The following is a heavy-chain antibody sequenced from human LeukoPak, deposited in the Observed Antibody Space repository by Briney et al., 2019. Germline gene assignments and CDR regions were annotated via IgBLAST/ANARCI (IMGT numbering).Heavy chain of an antibody. J-gene: IGHJ4*02. V-gene: IGHV4-59*08. CDR1: GGSISNYY. Sequence: SETLSLTCTVSGGSISNYYWSWIRQPPGKGLEWIGYISYSGSTNNNPSLKSRATISVDTTKNQFSLKLSSVTAADTAVYYCARQSQYSGYQARDYWGQGTLVTVSS. D-gene: IGHD5-12*01. CDR3: ARQSQYSGYQARDY. CDR2: ISYSGST.